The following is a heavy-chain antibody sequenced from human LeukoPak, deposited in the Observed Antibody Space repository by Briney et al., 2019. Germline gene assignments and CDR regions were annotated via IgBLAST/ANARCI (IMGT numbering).Heavy chain of an antibody. CDR1: GVTFSSYG. Sequence: GGSLRLSCAASGVTFSSYGMHWVRQAPGKGLEWVAVISYDGSNKYYADSVKGRFTISRDNSKNTLYLQMNSLRAEDTAVYYCAKSSGSGYLFDYWGQGTRVTVSS. J-gene: IGHJ4*02. V-gene: IGHV3-30*18. CDR2: ISYDGSNK. CDR3: AKSSGSGYLFDY. D-gene: IGHD3-22*01.